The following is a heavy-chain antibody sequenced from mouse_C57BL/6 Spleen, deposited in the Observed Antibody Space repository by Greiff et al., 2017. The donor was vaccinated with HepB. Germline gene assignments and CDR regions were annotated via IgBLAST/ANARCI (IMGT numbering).Heavy chain of an antibody. Sequence: QVQLKESGAELARPGASVKLSCKASGYTFTSYGISWVKQRTGQGLEWIGEIYPRSGNTYYNEKFKGKATLTADKSSSTAYMELRSLTSEDSAVYFCARKEDYYSNYVGAYWGQGTLVTVSA. CDR2: IYPRSGNT. CDR1: GYTFTSYG. V-gene: IGHV1-81*01. J-gene: IGHJ3*01. CDR3: ARKEDYYSNYVGAY. D-gene: IGHD2-5*01.